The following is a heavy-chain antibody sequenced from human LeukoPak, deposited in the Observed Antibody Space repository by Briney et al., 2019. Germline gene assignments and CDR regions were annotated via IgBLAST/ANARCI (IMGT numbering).Heavy chain of an antibody. CDR2: ISSSGST. V-gene: IGHV4-61*02. D-gene: IGHD3-22*01. CDR3: ARDPTDYYDSSGYYYSVWFDP. J-gene: IGHJ5*02. Sequence: SETLSLTCTVSGDSISSGDYYWSWIRQPAGKGLEWIGRISSSGSTNYNPSLKSRVTISVDTSKNQFSLKLSSVTAADTAVYYCARDPTDYYDSSGYYYSVWFDPWGQGTLVTVSS. CDR1: GDSISSGDYY.